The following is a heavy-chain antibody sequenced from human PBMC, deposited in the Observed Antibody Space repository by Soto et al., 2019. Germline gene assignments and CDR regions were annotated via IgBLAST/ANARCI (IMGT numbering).Heavy chain of an antibody. CDR3: ARDRVRDYYYDSSGYQSAYGMDV. Sequence: GGSLRLSCAASGFTFSSYAMHWVRQAPGKGLEWVAVISYDGSNKYYADSVKGRFTISRDNSKNTLYLQMNSLRAEDTAVYYCARDRVRDYYYDSSGYQSAYGMDVWGQGTTVTVSS. J-gene: IGHJ6*02. CDR2: ISYDGSNK. V-gene: IGHV3-30-3*01. CDR1: GFTFSSYA. D-gene: IGHD3-22*01.